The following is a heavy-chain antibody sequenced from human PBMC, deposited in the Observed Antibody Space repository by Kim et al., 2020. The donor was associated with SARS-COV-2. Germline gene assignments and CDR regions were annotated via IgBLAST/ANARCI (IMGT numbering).Heavy chain of an antibody. J-gene: IGHJ5*02. D-gene: IGHD1-26*01. CDR1: RFTFSTYA. V-gene: IGHV3-30*04. Sequence: GGSLRLSCAASRFTFSTYAMLWVRQAPGKGLEWVAVISYDGNHKYYADSVKGRFTISRANSKNTLYLQMNSLRADDTAVYYCARASLVGPTYLFDPWGQGTLVTVSS. CDR2: ISYDGNHK. CDR3: ARASLVGPTYLFDP.